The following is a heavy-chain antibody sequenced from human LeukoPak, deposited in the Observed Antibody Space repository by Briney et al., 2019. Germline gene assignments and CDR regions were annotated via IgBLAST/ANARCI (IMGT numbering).Heavy chain of an antibody. CDR3: AVSAAGLFDP. V-gene: IGHV4-34*01. J-gene: IGHJ5*02. Sequence: SETLSLTCAIYGGSFSGYFWSWFRQPPGKGLEWIGEINRSGSTNYNSSLSLKSRVTISVDTSKNQFSLKLSSVTAADTAVYFCAVSAAGLFDPWGQGTLVTVSS. CDR1: GGSFSGYF. CDR2: INRSGST. D-gene: IGHD3-10*01.